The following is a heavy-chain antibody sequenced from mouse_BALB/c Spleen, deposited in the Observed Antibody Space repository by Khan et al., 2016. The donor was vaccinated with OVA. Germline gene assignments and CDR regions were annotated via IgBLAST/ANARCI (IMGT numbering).Heavy chain of an antibody. D-gene: IGHD1-1*01. CDR2: LWGDGST. CDR3: AKFTPDYYSMDY. Sequence: VQLQESGPGLVAPSESLSITCTVSGFSLSSYGVNWVHQPPGKGLEWLGVLWGDGSTNYHSGLKSRLTINKDNSKSQVFLKLNSLQTYDTATYYCAKFTPDYYSMDYWGQGTSVTVSS. CDR1: GFSLSSYG. J-gene: IGHJ4*01. V-gene: IGHV2-3*01.